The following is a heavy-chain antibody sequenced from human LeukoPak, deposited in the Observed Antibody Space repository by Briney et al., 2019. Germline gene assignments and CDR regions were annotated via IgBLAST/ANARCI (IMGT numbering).Heavy chain of an antibody. V-gene: IGHV4-34*01. CDR1: GGSFSGYY. CDR3: ARLIPGTGLP. Sequence: SETLSLTCAVYGGSFSGYYWSWIRQPPGKGLEWIGEINHSGSTNYNPSLKSRVTISVDTSKNQFSLKLSSVTAADTAVYYCARLIPGTGLPWGQGTLVTVSS. D-gene: IGHD6-13*01. CDR2: INHSGST. J-gene: IGHJ5*02.